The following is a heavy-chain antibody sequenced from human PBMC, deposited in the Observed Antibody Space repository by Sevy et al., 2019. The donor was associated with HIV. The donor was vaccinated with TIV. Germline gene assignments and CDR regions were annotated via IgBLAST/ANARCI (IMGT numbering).Heavy chain of an antibody. CDR2: ISSGGSTI. J-gene: IGHJ6*02. Sequence: GGSLRLSCAASGFTFSDYYMSWIRQAPGKGLEWVSYISSGGSTIYYADSLKGRFTISRDNAKNSLYLQMNSLRAEDTAVYYCARWPYSGYDDYYYYYGMDVWGQGTTVTVSS. CDR1: GFTFSDYY. CDR3: ARWPYSGYDDYYYYYGMDV. D-gene: IGHD5-12*01. V-gene: IGHV3-11*04.